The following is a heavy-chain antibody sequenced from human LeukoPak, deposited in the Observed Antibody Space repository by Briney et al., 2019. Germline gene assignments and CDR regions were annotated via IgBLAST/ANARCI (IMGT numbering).Heavy chain of an antibody. CDR1: GYTFTGYY. CDR3: ARVLFYSSGNKSNRVDY. Sequence: ASVKVSCKASGYTFTGYYIHWVRQAPGQGLEWMGWINPDSGGTNYAQKFQGRVTMTRDTSIRTAYMELSRLRSDDTAVYYCARVLFYSSGNKSNRVDYWGQRTLVTVSS. V-gene: IGHV1-2*02. CDR2: INPDSGGT. J-gene: IGHJ4*02. D-gene: IGHD6-19*01.